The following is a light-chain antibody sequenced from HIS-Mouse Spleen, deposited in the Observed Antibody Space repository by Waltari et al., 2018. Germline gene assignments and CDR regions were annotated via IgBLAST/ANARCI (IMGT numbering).Light chain of an antibody. J-gene: IGKJ3*01. Sequence: AIRMTQSPSSFSASTGDRVTNTCRASQGISSYLAWYQQKPGKAPKLLIYAASTLQSGVPSRFGGSGSGTDFTLTISCLQSEDFATYYCQQYYSYPLTFGPGTKVDIK. CDR2: AAS. V-gene: IGKV1-8*01. CDR3: QQYYSYPLT. CDR1: QGISSY.